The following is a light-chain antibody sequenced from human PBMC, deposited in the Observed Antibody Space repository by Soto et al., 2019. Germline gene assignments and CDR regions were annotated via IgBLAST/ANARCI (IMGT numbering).Light chain of an antibody. CDR1: QNIDF. CDR3: QYRRT. CDR2: DVS. V-gene: IGKV3-11*01. Sequence: VVLTQSPATLSLFPGEGVTLSCRASQNIDFLAWYQHKPGQPPRLLIDDVSIRATGTPARFSGGGSGTDFTLTISSPEPEDFAVYYCQYRRTFGQGTRLEIK. J-gene: IGKJ5*01.